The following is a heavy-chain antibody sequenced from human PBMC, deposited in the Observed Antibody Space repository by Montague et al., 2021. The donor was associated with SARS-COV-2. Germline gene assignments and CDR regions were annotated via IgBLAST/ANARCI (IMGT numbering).Heavy chain of an antibody. V-gene: IGHV4-39*01. CDR2: IGYSASS. CDR1: GAYIGSSFSY. J-gene: IGHJ4*02. CDR3: ARNPWYYYDSSGYYLDY. Sequence: SETLSLTCTVPGAYIGSSFSYWGWIRQPPGKGLEWIGSIGYSASSFYNPSLRSRVTISEDTSRNQFSLKVTSVTAADTAVYYCARNPWYYYDSSGYYLDYWGQGTLVTVSS. D-gene: IGHD3-22*01.